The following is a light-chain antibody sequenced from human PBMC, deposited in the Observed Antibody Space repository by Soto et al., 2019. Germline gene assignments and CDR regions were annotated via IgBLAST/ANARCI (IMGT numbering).Light chain of an antibody. V-gene: IGKV1-39*01. Sequence: DIQMTQSPSSLSASVGDRVPITSRASQSIDNHLNWYRQTPGKAPELLXYAAYXXQSEVPSRFSGTGPGTDFSLTISSMQPEDFASYYCQHSYKVLSWTFGQGTKVDIK. CDR2: AAY. CDR1: QSIDNH. CDR3: QHSYKVLSWT. J-gene: IGKJ1*01.